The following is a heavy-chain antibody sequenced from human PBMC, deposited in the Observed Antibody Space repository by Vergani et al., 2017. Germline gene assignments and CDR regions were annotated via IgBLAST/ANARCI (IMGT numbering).Heavy chain of an antibody. CDR1: GGTFSSYA. Sequence: QVQLVQSGAEVKNPGSSVKVSCKASGGTFSSYAISWVRQAPGQGLEWMGRIIPILGIANYAQKFQGRVTITADKSTSTAYMELSSLRSEDTAVYYCAGGDIVVAYNWFDPWGQGTLVTVSS. CDR3: AGGDIVVAYNWFDP. D-gene: IGHD2-15*01. J-gene: IGHJ5*02. CDR2: IIPILGIA. V-gene: IGHV1-69*04.